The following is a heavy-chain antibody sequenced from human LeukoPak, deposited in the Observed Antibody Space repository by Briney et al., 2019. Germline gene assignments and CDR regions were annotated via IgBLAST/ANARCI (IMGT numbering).Heavy chain of an antibody. D-gene: IGHD6-19*01. V-gene: IGHV3-21*01. CDR1: GFTFSSYS. J-gene: IGHJ3*02. CDR2: ISSSSSYI. Sequence: GGSLRLSCAASGFTFSSYSMNWVRQAPGKGLEWVSSISSSSSYIYYADSVKGRFTISRDNAKNSLYLQMNSLRAEDTAVYYCARDKYSSGFFDIWGQGTMVTVSS. CDR3: ARDKYSSGFFDI.